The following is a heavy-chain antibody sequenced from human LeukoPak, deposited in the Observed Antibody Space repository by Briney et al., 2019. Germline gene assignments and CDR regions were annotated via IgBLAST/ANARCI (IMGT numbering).Heavy chain of an antibody. CDR2: IYYSGST. CDR3: ARDPRDWYFDL. CDR1: GGFISSYY. J-gene: IGHJ2*01. V-gene: IGHV4-59*01. Sequence: PSETLSLTCTVSGGFISSYYWSWIRLPPGKGLEWIGYIYYSGSTNYNPSLKSRVTISVDTSKNQFSLKLSSVTAADTAVYYCARDPRDWYFDLWGRGTLVTVSS.